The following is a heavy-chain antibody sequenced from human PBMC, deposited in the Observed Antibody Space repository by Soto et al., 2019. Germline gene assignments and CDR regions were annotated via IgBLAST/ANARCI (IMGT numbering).Heavy chain of an antibody. CDR3: ARDEKDYDFWSGYMPFGMDV. J-gene: IGHJ6*02. CDR2: IWYDGSNK. V-gene: IGHV3-33*01. D-gene: IGHD3-3*01. CDR1: GFTFSSYG. Sequence: PGGSLRLSCAASGFTFSSYGMHWVRQAPGKGLEWVAVIWYDGSNKYYADSVKGRFTISRDNSKNTLYLQMNSLRAEDTAVYYCARDEKDYDFWSGYMPFGMDVWGQGTTVTVSS.